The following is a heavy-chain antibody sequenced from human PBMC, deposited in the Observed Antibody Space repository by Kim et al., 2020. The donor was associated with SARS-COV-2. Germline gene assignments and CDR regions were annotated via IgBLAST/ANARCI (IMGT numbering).Heavy chain of an antibody. CDR1: GFTFSDYY. CDR3: ARALVDTYYYYGMDV. J-gene: IGHJ6*02. CDR2: ISSSGSTI. V-gene: IGHV3-11*04. Sequence: GGSLRLSCAASGFTFSDYYMSWIRQAPGKGLEWVSYISSSGSTIYYADSVKGRFTISRDNAKNSLYLQMNSLRAEDTAVYYCARALVDTYYYYGMDVWGQGTTVTVSS. D-gene: IGHD3-16*01.